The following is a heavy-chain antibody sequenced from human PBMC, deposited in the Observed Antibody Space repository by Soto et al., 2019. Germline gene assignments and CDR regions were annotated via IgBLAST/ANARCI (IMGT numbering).Heavy chain of an antibody. J-gene: IGHJ4*02. V-gene: IGHV4-34*01. CDR1: GGSFSGFY. CDR2: SNHIGIT. CDR3: TRGYAVNWHTPHY. Sequence: QVQVQQWGAGLVKPSETLSLTCAVHGGSFSGFYWSWIRQPPGKGLEYIGESNHIGITNYNPSLKSRVTISVDTSENHLSLKLTSVTAADTAVYYCTRGYAVNWHTPHYWGQGTLVTVSS. D-gene: IGHD4-4*01.